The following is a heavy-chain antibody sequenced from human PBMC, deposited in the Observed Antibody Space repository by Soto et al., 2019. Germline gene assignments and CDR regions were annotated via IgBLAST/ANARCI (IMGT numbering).Heavy chain of an antibody. CDR1: GGSISSSSYY. J-gene: IGHJ5*02. CDR3: ARLFLGITIFGVVITDNSFDP. CDR2: IYYSGST. V-gene: IGHV4-39*01. Sequence: SETLSLTCTVSGGSISSSSYYWGWIRQPPGKGLEWIGSIYYSGSTYYNPSLKSRVTISVDTSKNQFSLKLSSVTAADTAVYYCARLFLGITIFGVVITDNSFDPWGQGTLVTVSS. D-gene: IGHD3-3*01.